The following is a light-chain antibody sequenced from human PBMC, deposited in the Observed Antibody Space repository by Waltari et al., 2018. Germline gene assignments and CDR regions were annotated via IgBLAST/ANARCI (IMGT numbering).Light chain of an antibody. J-gene: IGKJ2*02. CDR2: DAS. Sequence: EIVLTQSPDTLSLSPGDTATLSCRASQSVGSYLAWYQQKPGQPPRLLIYDASNRATGVTDRFRGSGSGADVTPTNSSLEAEDFGVYFGQQRRNWTPRTSGQGARLDIK. V-gene: IGKV3-11*01. CDR1: QSVGSY. CDR3: QQRRNWTPRT.